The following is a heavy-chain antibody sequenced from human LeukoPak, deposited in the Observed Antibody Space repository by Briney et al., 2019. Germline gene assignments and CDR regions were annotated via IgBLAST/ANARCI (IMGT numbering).Heavy chain of an antibody. Sequence: SETLSLTCTVSGGSISSYYWSWIRQPPGKGLEWIGYIYYSGSTNYNPSLKSRVTISVDTSKNQFSLKLSSVTAADTAVYYCAVVGAALNYWGQGTLVTVSS. J-gene: IGHJ4*02. CDR2: IYYSGST. D-gene: IGHD1-26*01. V-gene: IGHV4-59*08. CDR3: AVVGAALNY. CDR1: GGSISSYY.